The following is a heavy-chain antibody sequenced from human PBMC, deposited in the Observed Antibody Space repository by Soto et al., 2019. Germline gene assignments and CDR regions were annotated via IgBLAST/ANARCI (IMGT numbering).Heavy chain of an antibody. J-gene: IGHJ4*02. CDR3: ARELYYYDSNGYYPLEN. D-gene: IGHD3-22*01. CDR2: ISDDGTKK. Sequence: QVQLVESGGGVVQPGKSLRLSCAASRFTFSNYGMHWVRQAPGKGLEWVALISDDGTKKYYADSVKGRFTISRDNSKNTLYLQMNSLRAEDTAVYFCARELYYYDSNGYYPLENWGQGTLVTVSS. V-gene: IGHV3-30*03. CDR1: RFTFSNYG.